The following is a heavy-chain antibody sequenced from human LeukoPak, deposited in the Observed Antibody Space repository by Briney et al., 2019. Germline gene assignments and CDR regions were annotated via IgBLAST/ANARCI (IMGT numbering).Heavy chain of an antibody. D-gene: IGHD6-13*01. J-gene: IGHJ5*02. CDR2: TYYRSRWYN. Sequence: SQTLSLTCAISGDSVSSKSAAWNWIWQSPSRGLEWLGRTYYRSRWYNDYAESVKSRITINPDTSKNQFSLQLNSVTPEDTAVYYCARFLSTTWFLNWFDPWGQGTRVTVSS. CDR1: GDSVSSKSAA. CDR3: ARFLSTTWFLNWFDP. V-gene: IGHV6-1*01.